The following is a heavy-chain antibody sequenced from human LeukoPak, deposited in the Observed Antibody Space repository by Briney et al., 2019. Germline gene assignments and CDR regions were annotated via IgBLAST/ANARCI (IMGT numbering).Heavy chain of an antibody. CDR3: ARDMVRGVKEYYYYGMDV. CDR1: GFTFRSYA. V-gene: IGHV3-23*01. Sequence: GGSLRLSCAASGFTFRSYAMTWVRQAPGKGLEWVSSISDSGTSTYYADSVKGRFTISRDNAKNSLYLQMNSLRAEDTAVYYCARDMVRGVKEYYYYGMDVWGQGTTVTVSS. J-gene: IGHJ6*02. D-gene: IGHD3-10*01. CDR2: ISDSGTST.